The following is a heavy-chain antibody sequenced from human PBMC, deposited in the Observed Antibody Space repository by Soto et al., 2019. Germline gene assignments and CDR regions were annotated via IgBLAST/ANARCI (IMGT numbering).Heavy chain of an antibody. CDR2: ISSSSSTI. CDR3: AREGYDYVWGILFDY. Sequence: EVQLVESGGGLVQPGGSLRLSCAASGFTFSSYSMNWVRQAPGKGLEWVSYISSSSSTIYYADSVKGRFTISRDNAKNSLYLQMNSLRDEDTAGYYCAREGYDYVWGILFDYWGQGTLVTVSS. CDR1: GFTFSSYS. D-gene: IGHD3-16*01. J-gene: IGHJ4*02. V-gene: IGHV3-48*02.